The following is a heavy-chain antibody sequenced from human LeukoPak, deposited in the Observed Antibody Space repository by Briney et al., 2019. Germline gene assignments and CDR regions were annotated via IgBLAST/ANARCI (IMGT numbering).Heavy chain of an antibody. CDR1: RFTFSNYA. CDR3: ARDVRATGALDI. V-gene: IGHV3-21*01. Sequence: PGASLRLSCVASRFTFSNYAMNWVRQAPGNGLELVSSISSTSSNIYYADSVKGRFTISRDNAKNSLYLEMNSLRAEDTAVYYCARDVRATGALDIWGQGTLLSVSS. J-gene: IGHJ3*02. CDR2: ISSTSSNI. D-gene: IGHD1-26*01.